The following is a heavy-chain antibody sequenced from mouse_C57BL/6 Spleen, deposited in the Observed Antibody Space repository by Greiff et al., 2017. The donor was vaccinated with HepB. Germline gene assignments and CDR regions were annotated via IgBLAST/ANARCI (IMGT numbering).Heavy chain of an antibody. D-gene: IGHD1-1*01. V-gene: IGHV1-82*01. J-gene: IGHJ1*03. CDR1: GYAFSSSW. CDR2: IYPGDGDT. CDR3: ARDYYGSSYWYFDV. Sequence: LVESGPELVKPGASVKISCKASGYAFSSSWMNWVTQRPGKGLEWIGRIYPGDGDTNYNGKFKGKATLTADKSSSTAYMQLSSLTSEDSAVYFCARDYYGSSYWYFDVWGTGTTVTVSS.